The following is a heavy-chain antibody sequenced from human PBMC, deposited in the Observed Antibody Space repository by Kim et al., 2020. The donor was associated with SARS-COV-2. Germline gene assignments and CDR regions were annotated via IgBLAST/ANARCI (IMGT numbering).Heavy chain of an antibody. V-gene: IGHV3-30*04. D-gene: IGHD1-26*01. CDR2: ISYDGSNK. Sequence: GGSLRLSCAASGFTFSSYAMHWVRQAPGKGLEWVAVISYDGSNKYYADSVKGRFTISRDNSKNTLYLQMNSLRAEDTAVYYCARVGGSYYFSFFDYWGQG. CDR1: GFTFSSYA. J-gene: IGHJ4*02. CDR3: ARVGGSYYFSFFDY.